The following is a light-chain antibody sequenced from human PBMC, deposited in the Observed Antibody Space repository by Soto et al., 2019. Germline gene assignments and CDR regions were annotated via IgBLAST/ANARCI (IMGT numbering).Light chain of an antibody. CDR1: SSDIGSYNL. CDR3: CSNARGSTLI. V-gene: IGLV2-23*01. J-gene: IGLJ2*01. CDR2: EGT. Sequence: QSALTQPASVSGSPGQSITISCTGSSSDIGSYNLVSWYQHHPGKAPKLMIYEGTNRPSGVSNRLSGSKSGNTSSLTISGPQAEDEADYYCCSNARGSTLIFGGGTKVTV.